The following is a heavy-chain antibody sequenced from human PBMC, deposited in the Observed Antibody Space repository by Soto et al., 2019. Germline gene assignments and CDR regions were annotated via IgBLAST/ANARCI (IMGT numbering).Heavy chain of an antibody. D-gene: IGHD3-22*01. Sequence: QVQLQESGPGLVKPSQTLSLTCTVSGGSINSGNSYWSWIRQPPGKGLEWIGFIYYRGSTYYTPTLQSRVAMSIDTSKNQFSLKLSSVTAADTAVYYCAREKIDSSGYYFDYWGQGTLATVSS. CDR3: AREKIDSSGYYFDY. CDR1: GGSINSGNSY. V-gene: IGHV4-30-4*01. J-gene: IGHJ4*02. CDR2: IYYRGST.